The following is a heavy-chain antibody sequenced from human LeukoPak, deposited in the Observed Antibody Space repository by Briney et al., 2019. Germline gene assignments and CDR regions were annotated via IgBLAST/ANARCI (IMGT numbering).Heavy chain of an antibody. CDR1: GGSLSGHY. J-gene: IGHJ4*02. Sequence: PSESLSLTCTVGGGSLSGHYWGWIRQPPGKGLELVGHIYYTETTFYNPSLNGRICITIDTSRNQFSFRLLFLTRAPPAVSFCAIFSWGCASASCYLTNWGEGTLVTVSS. V-gene: IGHV4-59*11. CDR3: AIFSWGCASASCYLTN. CDR2: IYYTETT. D-gene: IGHD2-2*01.